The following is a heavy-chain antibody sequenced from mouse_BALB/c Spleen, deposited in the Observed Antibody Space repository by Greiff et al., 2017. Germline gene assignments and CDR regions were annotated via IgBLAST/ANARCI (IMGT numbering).Heavy chain of an antibody. CDR2: IWAGGST. J-gene: IGHJ4*01. D-gene: IGHD2-10*01. CDR3: ATPGLLWYAMDY. CDR1: GFSLTSYG. Sequence: VKLVESGPGLVAPSQSLSITCTVSGFSLTSYGVHWVRQPPGKGLEWLGVIWAGGSTNYNSALMPRLSNSKDNSKRQVFLKMNRLQTDDTAMYYCATPGLLWYAMDYWGQGTSDTVSS. V-gene: IGHV2-9*02.